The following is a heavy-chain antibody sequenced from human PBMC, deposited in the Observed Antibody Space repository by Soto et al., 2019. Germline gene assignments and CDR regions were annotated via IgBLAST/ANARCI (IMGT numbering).Heavy chain of an antibody. V-gene: IGHV4-59*01. CDR2: IYYSGST. Sequence: PSETLSLTCTVSGGSISSYYWSWIRQPPGKGLEWIGYIYYSGSTNYNPSLKSRVTISVDTSKNQFSLKLSSVTAADTAVYYCAREGHDFWSGYWNWFDSWGQGTLVTVSA. J-gene: IGHJ5*01. D-gene: IGHD3-3*01. CDR1: GGSISSYY. CDR3: AREGHDFWSGYWNWFDS.